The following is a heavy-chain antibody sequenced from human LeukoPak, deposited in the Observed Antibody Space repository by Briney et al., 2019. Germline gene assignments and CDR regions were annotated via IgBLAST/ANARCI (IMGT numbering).Heavy chain of an antibody. CDR2: INPNSGGT. CDR3: ARVVGYYYYGMDV. V-gene: IGHV1-2*02. Sequence: ASVKVSCKASGYTFTGYYMHWVRQAPGQGLEWMGWINPNSGGTNYAQKFQGRVTMTRDTSISTAYMELSRLRSDDTAVYYCARVVGYYYYGMDVWGQGTTVTVSS. J-gene: IGHJ6*02. CDR1: GYTFTGYY.